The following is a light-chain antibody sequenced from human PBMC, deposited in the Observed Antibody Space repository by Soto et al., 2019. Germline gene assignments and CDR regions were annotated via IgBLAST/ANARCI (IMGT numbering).Light chain of an antibody. CDR1: QVISSY. Sequence: DIQMTQSPSSLSSSVGDRVTITCLASQVISSYLAWYQQKPGKAPKLLIYAASTLQSGVPSRFSGSGSGTDFTLTISCLQSEDFATYYCQQYYSYPRTFGQGAKV. CDR2: AAS. V-gene: IGKV1-9*01. CDR3: QQYYSYPRT. J-gene: IGKJ1*01.